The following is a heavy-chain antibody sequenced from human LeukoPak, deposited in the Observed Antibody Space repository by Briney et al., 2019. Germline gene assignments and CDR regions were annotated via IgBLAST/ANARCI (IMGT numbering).Heavy chain of an antibody. V-gene: IGHV4-39*07. J-gene: IGHJ4*02. D-gene: IGHD3-22*01. CDR3: AAYYYDSSGYRY. CDR2: IYYSGST. CDR1: GGSISSSSYY. Sequence: SETLSLTCTVSGGSISSSSYYWGWIRQPPGKGLEWIGSIYYSGSTYNNPSLKSRVTISVDTSKNQFSLKLSSVTAADTAVYYCAAYYYDSSGYRYWGQGTLVTVSS.